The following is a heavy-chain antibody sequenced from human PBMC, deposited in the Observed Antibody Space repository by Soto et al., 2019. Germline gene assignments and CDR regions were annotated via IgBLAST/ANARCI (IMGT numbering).Heavy chain of an antibody. Sequence: QVQLVQSGAEVKKPGSSVKVSCKASGGTFSNYTISWVRQAPGQGLEWMGRIIPIFDITNYAQKFQGSVTITADKSTSTAYMELISPRSEDTAVYYCARVGGGDGMDVWGQGTTVTVSS. J-gene: IGHJ6*02. D-gene: IGHD3-16*01. CDR1: GGTFSNYT. CDR3: ARVGGGDGMDV. V-gene: IGHV1-69*02. CDR2: IIPIFDIT.